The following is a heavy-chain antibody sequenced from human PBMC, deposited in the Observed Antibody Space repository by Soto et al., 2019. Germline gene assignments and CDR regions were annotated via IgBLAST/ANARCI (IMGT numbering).Heavy chain of an antibody. D-gene: IGHD1-26*01. CDR1: GFTISGHW. CDR2: INSDGSST. V-gene: IGHV3-74*01. CDR3: AGCYSGTYGCLDP. Sequence: EVQLVESGGGLVQPGGSLRLSCAASGFTISGHWMHWVRQVPGKGLVWVSRINSDGSSTSYADSVKGRFIISRDNAKKTLYLQMNRLGAEGTAVYYCAGCYSGTYGCLDPWGQGTLVTVSS. J-gene: IGHJ5*02.